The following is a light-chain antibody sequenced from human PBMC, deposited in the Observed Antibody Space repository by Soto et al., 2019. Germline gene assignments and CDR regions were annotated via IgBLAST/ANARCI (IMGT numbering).Light chain of an antibody. CDR1: QDISNY. Sequence: DIQMTQSPSSLSASVGDRVTITCQASQDISNYLNWYQQKPGKAPKLLIYDASNLETGVPSRFSGSGSGTDFTFTISSLQPEDIATYFRQQYDNLPFTFGPGTKVDIK. J-gene: IGKJ3*01. CDR3: QQYDNLPFT. CDR2: DAS. V-gene: IGKV1-33*01.